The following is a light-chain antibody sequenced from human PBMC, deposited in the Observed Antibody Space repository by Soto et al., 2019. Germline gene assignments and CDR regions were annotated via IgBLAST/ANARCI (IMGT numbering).Light chain of an antibody. CDR2: GAT. J-gene: IGKJ1*01. CDR1: QDIRTE. CDR3: LQDYNNPLT. V-gene: IGKV1-6*01. Sequence: QMTQSPSSLSASVGDRVTITCRASQDIRTELGWYQQKPGKAPKLLIYGATTLQSGVPSRFSGSGSGTDFTLTISCLQQEDFATYYCLQDYNNPLTFGQGTKVEVK.